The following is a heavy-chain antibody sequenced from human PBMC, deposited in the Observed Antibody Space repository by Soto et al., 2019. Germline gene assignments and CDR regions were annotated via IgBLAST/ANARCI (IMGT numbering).Heavy chain of an antibody. V-gene: IGHV3-73*01. Sequence: GGSLRLSCAASGFTFSGSAMHWVRQASGKGLEWVGRIGSKANSYATAYAASVKGRFTISRDDSKNTAYLQMNSLKTEDTAVYYCTRHLISPYDFCSGYPSGRYYYYMDVWGKGTTVTVSS. J-gene: IGHJ6*03. CDR2: IGSKANSYAT. CDR3: TRHLISPYDFCSGYPSGRYYYYMDV. CDR1: GFTFSGSA. D-gene: IGHD3-3*01.